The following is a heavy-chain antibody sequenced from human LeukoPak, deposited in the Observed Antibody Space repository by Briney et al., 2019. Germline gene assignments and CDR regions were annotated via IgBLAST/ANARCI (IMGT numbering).Heavy chain of an antibody. V-gene: IGHV2-70*11. J-gene: IGHJ4*02. CDR1: GFSLSTSGMC. CDR3: ARIPPYCSGGSCYFYFDY. Sequence: SGPALVRPTQTLTLTCTFSGFSLSTSGMCVSWIRQPPRKALDWLARIDWDDDKYYSTSLKTRLTISKDTSNNQVVLTMTNMDPVDTATYYCARIPPYCSGGSCYFYFDYWGQGTLVTVSS. D-gene: IGHD2-15*01. CDR2: IDWDDDK.